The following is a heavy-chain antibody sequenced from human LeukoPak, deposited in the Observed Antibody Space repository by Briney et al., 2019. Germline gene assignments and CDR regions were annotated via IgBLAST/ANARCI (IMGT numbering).Heavy chain of an antibody. CDR3: ARETPRRGETRDGYR. CDR1: GFIFKKCW. Sequence: GGSLRLSCAASGFIFKKCWMNWVRQVPGKGLECLANIKEDGSETYYADSVKGRFTISRDNPKNLLFLQINSLRVEDTAVYYCARETPRRGETRDGYRWGQGTVVTVSS. V-gene: IGHV3-7*01. CDR2: IKEDGSET. D-gene: IGHD5-24*01. J-gene: IGHJ4*02.